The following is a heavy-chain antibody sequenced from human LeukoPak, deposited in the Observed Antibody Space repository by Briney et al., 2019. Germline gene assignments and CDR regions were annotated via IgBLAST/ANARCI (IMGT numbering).Heavy chain of an antibody. D-gene: IGHD3-22*01. CDR1: GYTFTGYY. V-gene: IGHV1-2*02. CDR2: INPNSGGT. J-gene: IGHJ6*03. Sequence: ASVKVSCKASGYTFTGYYMHWVRQAPGQGLEWMGWINPNSGGTNYAQKFQGRVTMTRDTSISTAYMELSRLRSGDTAVYYCARSYYYDSSGYYSQYYYYYYMDVWGKGTTVTISS. CDR3: ARSYYYDSSGYYSQYYYYYYMDV.